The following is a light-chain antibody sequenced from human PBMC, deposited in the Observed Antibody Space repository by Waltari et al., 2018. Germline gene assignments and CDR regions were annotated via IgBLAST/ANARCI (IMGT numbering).Light chain of an antibody. CDR1: DIGGQR. Sequence: YLLTQPPSVSVAPGKTASLPCRGHDIGGQRVPRYQQKPGQAPVLVVYDDTNRPSGVPERFFGSKSVNTATLTIGRVEAGDEADYYCQLWDRSKSHVTFGGGTKLTVL. J-gene: IGLJ2*01. CDR2: DDT. CDR3: QLWDRSKSHVT. V-gene: IGLV3-21*03.